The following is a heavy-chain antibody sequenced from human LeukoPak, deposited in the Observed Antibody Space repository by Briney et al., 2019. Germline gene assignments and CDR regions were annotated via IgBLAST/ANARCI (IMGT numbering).Heavy chain of an antibody. V-gene: IGHV3-23*01. CDR1: GFTFSNAW. Sequence: GGSLRLSCAASGFTFSNAWMSWVRQAPGKGLEWVSAISGSGGSTYYADSVKGRFTISRDNSKNTLNLQMNSLRAEDTAVYYCAKALGRIVVVTRNVFDIWGQGTMVTVSS. D-gene: IGHD3-22*01. CDR3: AKALGRIVVVTRNVFDI. J-gene: IGHJ3*02. CDR2: ISGSGGST.